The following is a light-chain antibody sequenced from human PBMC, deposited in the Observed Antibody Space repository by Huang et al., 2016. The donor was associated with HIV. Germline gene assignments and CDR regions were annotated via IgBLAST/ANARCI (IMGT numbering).Light chain of an antibody. J-gene: IGKJ5*01. CDR1: QSVSSN. Sequence: DIVMTQSPATLSVSPGERATLSCRASQSVSSNLAWYQQTPGQAPRLLIYGASTRATGIPARFSGSGSGTKFTLTISSLQSEDFAVYYCQQFNNWPITFGQGTRLEMK. V-gene: IGKV3-15*01. CDR3: QQFNNWPIT. CDR2: GAS.